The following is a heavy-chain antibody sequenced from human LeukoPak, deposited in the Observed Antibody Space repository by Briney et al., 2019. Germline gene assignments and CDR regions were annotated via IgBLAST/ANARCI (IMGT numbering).Heavy chain of an antibody. D-gene: IGHD3-3*01. CDR3: ARGVEWLLFSTYYYMDV. V-gene: IGHV1-2*02. CDR2: INSNSGGT. J-gene: IGHJ6*03. CDR1: GYTFTGYY. Sequence: ASVKVSCKASGYTFTGYYMHWVRQAPGQGLEWMGWINSNSGGTNYAQKSQGRVTMTRDTSISTAYMELSRLRSDDTAVYYCARGVEWLLFSTYYYMDVWGKGTTVTVSS.